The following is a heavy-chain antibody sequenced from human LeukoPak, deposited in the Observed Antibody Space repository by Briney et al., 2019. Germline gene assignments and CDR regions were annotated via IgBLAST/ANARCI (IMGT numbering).Heavy chain of an antibody. Sequence: ASVKVSFKASGYTFTGYYMHWVRQAPGQGLEWMGWINPNSGGTNYAQKFQGRVTMTRDTSISTAYMELSRLRSDDTAVYYCARDRGDYSNSPGYYWGQGTLVTVSS. CDR1: GYTFTGYY. V-gene: IGHV1-2*02. D-gene: IGHD4-11*01. CDR2: INPNSGGT. J-gene: IGHJ4*02. CDR3: ARDRGDYSNSPGYY.